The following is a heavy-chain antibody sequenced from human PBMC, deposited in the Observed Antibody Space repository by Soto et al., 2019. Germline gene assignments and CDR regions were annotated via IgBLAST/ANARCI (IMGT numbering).Heavy chain of an antibody. J-gene: IGHJ6*02. CDR3: ASSSYCSSTSCHFYGMDV. Sequence: PGESLKISCKGSGYSFTSYWIGWVRQMPGKGLEWMGIIYPGDSDTRYSPSVQGQVTIPADKSISTAYLQWSSLKASDTAMYYCASSSYCSSTSCHFYGMDVWGQGTTVTVSS. V-gene: IGHV5-51*01. D-gene: IGHD2-2*01. CDR1: GYSFTSYW. CDR2: IYPGDSDT.